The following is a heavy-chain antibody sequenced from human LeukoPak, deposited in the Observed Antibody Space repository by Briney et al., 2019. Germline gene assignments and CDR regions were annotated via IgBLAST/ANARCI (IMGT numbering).Heavy chain of an antibody. Sequence: SETLSLTCTVSGGSISSSSYFWGWIRQPPGKGLEWIGNIYYSGSTDYTPSLKSRVTISVDTSKNQFSLKLSSVTAADTAVYYCARGRIQLWHEGFDYWGQGTLVTVSS. D-gene: IGHD5-18*01. CDR3: ARGRIQLWHEGFDY. CDR2: IYYSGST. V-gene: IGHV4-39*01. J-gene: IGHJ4*02. CDR1: GGSISSSSYF.